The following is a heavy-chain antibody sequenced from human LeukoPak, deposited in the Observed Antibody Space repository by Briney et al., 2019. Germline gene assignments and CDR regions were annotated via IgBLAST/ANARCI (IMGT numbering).Heavy chain of an antibody. J-gene: IGHJ4*02. CDR3: ASLDGPDY. Sequence: SETLSLTCAVYGGSFSGYYWSWIRQPPGKGLEWIGEINHSGSTNYNPSLKGRVTISVDTSKNQFSLKLSSVTAADTAVYYCASLDGPDYWGQGTLVTVSS. D-gene: IGHD1-1*01. V-gene: IGHV4-34*01. CDR2: INHSGST. CDR1: GGSFSGYY.